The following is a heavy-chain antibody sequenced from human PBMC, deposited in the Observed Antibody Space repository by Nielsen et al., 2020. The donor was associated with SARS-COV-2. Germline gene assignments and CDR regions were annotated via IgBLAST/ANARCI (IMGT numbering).Heavy chain of an antibody. J-gene: IGHJ6*04. CDR1: GFIFSAFG. CDR2: IWYDGSDK. CDR3: ARIHFGSWNYPVYYSFCMDV. Sequence: GGSLRLSCTASGFIFSAFGMHWVRQAPGEGLEWVAIIWYDGSDKYYADSVKGRFTISRDNSKNTLYLELNSVRVEDTAVYFCARIHFGSWNYPVYYSFCMDVWGKGTTVSVSS. D-gene: IGHD3-10*01. V-gene: IGHV3-33*01.